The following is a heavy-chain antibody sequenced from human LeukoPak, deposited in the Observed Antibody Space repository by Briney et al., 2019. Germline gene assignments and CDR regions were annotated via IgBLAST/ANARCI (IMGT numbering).Heavy chain of an antibody. Sequence: GGSLRLSCAASGFTFSSYWMSWVRQAPGKGLEWVANIKQDGSEKYYVGSVKGRFTISRDNAKNSLYLQMNSLRAEDTAVYYCAGKNYGDYDDYWGQGTLVTVSS. CDR1: GFTFSSYW. J-gene: IGHJ4*02. CDR3: AGKNYGDYDDY. V-gene: IGHV3-7*01. CDR2: IKQDGSEK. D-gene: IGHD4-17*01.